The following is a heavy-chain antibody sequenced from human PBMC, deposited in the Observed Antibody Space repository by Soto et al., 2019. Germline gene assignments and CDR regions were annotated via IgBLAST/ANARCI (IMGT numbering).Heavy chain of an antibody. V-gene: IGHV1-18*01. CDR1: GYTFTSYG. D-gene: IGHD2-15*01. CDR2: ISAYNGNT. J-gene: IGHJ4*02. Sequence: QVQLVQSGAEVKNPGASVKVSCKASGYTFTSYGISWVRQAPGQGLEWMGWISAYNGNTNYAQKLQGRVTMTTDISTSTAYMELRSLRSDDTAVYYCARGRSGCGGSCYPDFDYWGQGTLVTVSS. CDR3: ARGRSGCGGSCYPDFDY.